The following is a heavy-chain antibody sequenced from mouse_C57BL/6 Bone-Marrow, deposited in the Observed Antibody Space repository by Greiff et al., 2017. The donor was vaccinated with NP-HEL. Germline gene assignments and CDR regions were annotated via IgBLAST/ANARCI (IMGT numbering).Heavy chain of an antibody. J-gene: IGHJ4*01. CDR3: ARHDDYDPLYAMDY. Sequence: EVNVVESGGGLVQPGGSLKLSCAASGFTFSDYGMAWVRQAPRKGPEWVAFISNLAYSIYYADTVTGRFTISRENAKNTLYLEMSSLRSEDTAMYYCARHDDYDPLYAMDYWGQGTSVTVSS. D-gene: IGHD2-4*01. V-gene: IGHV5-15*01. CDR2: ISNLAYSI. CDR1: GFTFSDYG.